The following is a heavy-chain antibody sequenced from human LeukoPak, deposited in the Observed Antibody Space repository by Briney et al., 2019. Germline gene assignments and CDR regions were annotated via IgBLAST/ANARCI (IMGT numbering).Heavy chain of an antibody. Sequence: SETLSLTCAVYGGSFSGYYWSWIRQPPGKGLEWIGEINHSGSTNYNPSLKSRVTISVDTSKNQFSLKLSSVTAADTAVYYCARKGLSRTKTGIYYYYVDVWGKGTTVTISS. CDR2: INHSGST. CDR1: GGSFSGYY. D-gene: IGHD1-1*01. V-gene: IGHV4-34*01. J-gene: IGHJ6*03. CDR3: ARKGLSRTKTGIYYYYVDV.